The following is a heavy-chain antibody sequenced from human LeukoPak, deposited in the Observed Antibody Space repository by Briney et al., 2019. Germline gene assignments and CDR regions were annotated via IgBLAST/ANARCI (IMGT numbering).Heavy chain of an antibody. CDR1: RDTLSSYS. J-gene: IGHJ4*02. CDR3: VGERDGGYDYTHAEC. Sequence: GGSLRLSCAASRDTLSSYSMNWVRQAPGKGLEWLSYISYVSGARYYAESVKGRFTISRDNAKSSVYLEMNSLRAEDTAVYFCVGERDGGYDYTHAECWDQGTLVTVSS. V-gene: IGHV3-48*01. D-gene: IGHD5-12*01. CDR2: ISYVSGAR.